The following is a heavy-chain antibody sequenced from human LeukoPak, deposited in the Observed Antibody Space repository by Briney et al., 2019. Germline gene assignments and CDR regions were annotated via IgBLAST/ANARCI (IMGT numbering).Heavy chain of an antibody. V-gene: IGHV1-18*01. J-gene: IGHJ4*02. Sequence: ASVKVSCKASGYTFTSYGISWVRQAPGQGLEWMGWISAYNGNTNYAQKLQGRVTMTTDTSTSTAYMELRSLRSDDTAVYYCARMGVRTLLTDIVAGPTADDYLDSWGQGTLVTVSS. CDR1: GYTFTSYG. CDR3: ARMGVRTLLTDIVAGPTADDYLDS. D-gene: IGHD2-2*01. CDR2: ISAYNGNT.